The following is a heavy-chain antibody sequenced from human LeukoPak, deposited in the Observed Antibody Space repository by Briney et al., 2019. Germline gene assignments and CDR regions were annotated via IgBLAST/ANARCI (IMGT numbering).Heavy chain of an antibody. CDR1: GGSISSYY. D-gene: IGHD4-17*01. CDR3: ARRSPYGDPYYFDY. V-gene: IGHV4-59*08. CDR2: IYYSGST. J-gene: IGHJ4*02. Sequence: SETLSLTCTVSGGSISSYYWSWIRQPPGKGLEWIGYIYYSGSTNYNPSLKSRVTISVDTSKNQFSLKLSSVTAADTAVYYCARRSPYGDPYYFDYWGQGTLVTVSS.